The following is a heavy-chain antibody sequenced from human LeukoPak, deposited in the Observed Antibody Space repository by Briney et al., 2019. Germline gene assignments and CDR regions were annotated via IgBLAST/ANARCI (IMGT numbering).Heavy chain of an antibody. V-gene: IGHV4-34*01. CDR1: GGSFSGYY. CDR3: ARATHYDYIWGSYRFHNWFDP. CDR2: INHSGST. Sequence: PSETLSLTCAVYGGSFSGYYWSWIRQPPGKGLEWIGEINHSGSTNYNPSLKSRVTISVDTSKNQLSLKLSSVTAADTAVYYCARATHYDYIWGSYRFHNWFDPWGQGTLVTVSS. J-gene: IGHJ5*02. D-gene: IGHD3-16*02.